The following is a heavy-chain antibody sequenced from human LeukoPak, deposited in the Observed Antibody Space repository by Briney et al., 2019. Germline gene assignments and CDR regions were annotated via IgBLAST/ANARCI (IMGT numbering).Heavy chain of an antibody. CDR1: GFTVSTNY. Sequence: GGSLRLSCAASGFTVSTNYVNWVRQAPGKGLEWVSVVYYGGDTYYADSVKGRFTISRDSSKNTLYLQMHSLRAEDTAVYYCAKGDRVVKDAFDIWGQGTMVTVSS. V-gene: IGHV3-53*01. CDR3: AKGDRVVKDAFDI. J-gene: IGHJ3*02. D-gene: IGHD3-3*01. CDR2: VYYGGDT.